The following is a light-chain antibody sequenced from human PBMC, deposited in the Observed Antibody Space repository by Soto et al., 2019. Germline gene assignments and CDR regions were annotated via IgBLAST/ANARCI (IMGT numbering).Light chain of an antibody. CDR3: SSFTSSTTYV. V-gene: IGLV2-18*02. Sequence: QSALTQPPSVSGSTGQSDAVSCTGRSREIGSYNRVSWNQQPPGTATKLIIYEVSNRPSGVPDRFSGSKSGNTASLTISGLQAEDEADYYCSSFTSSTTYVFGTGTKVTVL. J-gene: IGLJ1*01. CDR2: EVS. CDR1: SREIGSYNR.